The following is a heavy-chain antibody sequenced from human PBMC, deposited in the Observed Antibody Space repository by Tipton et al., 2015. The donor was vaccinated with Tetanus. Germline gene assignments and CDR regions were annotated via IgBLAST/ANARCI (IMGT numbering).Heavy chain of an antibody. CDR2: INGTGTVT. D-gene: IGHD2-2*01. V-gene: IGHV3-23*01. CDR1: GFTFNNYA. Sequence: SLRLSCAASGFTFNNYAMGWVRQAPGKGLEWVSSINGTGTVTHHADSVKGRFTISRDNSKNTLYLQMNSLRAEDTAIYFCAKALKTLIYQCFDYWGQRTLVTVSS. J-gene: IGHJ4*02. CDR3: AKALKTLIYQCFDY.